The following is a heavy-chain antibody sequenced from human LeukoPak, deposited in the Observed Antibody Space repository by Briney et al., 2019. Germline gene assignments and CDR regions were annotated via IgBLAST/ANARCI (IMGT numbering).Heavy chain of an antibody. CDR1: GYSISSGYY. CDR3: ARQEGYSSSWYDY. D-gene: IGHD6-13*01. CDR2: IYHSGCT. V-gene: IGHV4-38-2*01. Sequence: SETLSLTCAVSGYSISSGYYWGWIRQSPGKGLEWIGSIYHSGCTYYNPSLKSRVTISVDTSKNQFSLKLTSVTAADMAVYYCARQEGYSSSWYDYWGQGILVTVSS. J-gene: IGHJ4*02.